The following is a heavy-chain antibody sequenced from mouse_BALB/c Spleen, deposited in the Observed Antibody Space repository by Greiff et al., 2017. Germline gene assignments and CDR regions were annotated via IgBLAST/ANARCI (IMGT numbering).Heavy chain of an antibody. CDR2: INPNNGDT. V-gene: IGHV1-26*01. D-gene: IGHD2-1*01. CDR3: ARQKDGNYLLAY. Sequence: VQLQQSGPELVKPGASVKMSCKASGYTFTDYYMTWVKQSHGKSLEWIGDINPNNGDTFYNQKFKGKATLTVDKSSSTAYMQLNSLTSEDSAVYYCARQKDGNYLLAYWGQGTLVTVSA. CDR1: GYTFTDYY. J-gene: IGHJ3*01.